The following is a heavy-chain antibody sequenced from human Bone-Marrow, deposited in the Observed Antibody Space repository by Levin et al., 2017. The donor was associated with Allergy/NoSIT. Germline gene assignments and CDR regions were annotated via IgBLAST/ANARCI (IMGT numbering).Heavy chain of an antibody. CDR2: ISSRSSHI. V-gene: IGHV3-21*01. Sequence: ETLSLTCAASGFSFNNYSMNWVRQAPGKGLEWVSSISSRSSHIYYADSVKGRFTISRDNSKNTLSLQMNSLRAEDTAIYYCTRDRGEWGQFYFDCWGQGTLVTVSS. CDR1: GFSFNNYS. CDR3: TRDRGEWGQFYFDC. J-gene: IGHJ4*02. D-gene: IGHD1-26*01.